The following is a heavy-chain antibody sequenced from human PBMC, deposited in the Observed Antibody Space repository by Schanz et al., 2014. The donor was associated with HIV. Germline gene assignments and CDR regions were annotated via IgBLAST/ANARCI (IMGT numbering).Heavy chain of an antibody. CDR1: GFTFSNYA. V-gene: IGHV3-33*08. J-gene: IGHJ3*02. CDR2: IWYDGSNK. CDR3: ARDVAGCSGTSCYSDAFDI. Sequence: VQLVESGGGLVQPGGSLRLSCAASGFTFSNYAMTWVRQAPGKGLEWVAVIWYDGSNKYYADSVKGRFTISRDNSKNTLFLQMNSLRAEDTAVYFCARDVAGCSGTSCYSDAFDIWGQGTLVTVSS. D-gene: IGHD2-2*01.